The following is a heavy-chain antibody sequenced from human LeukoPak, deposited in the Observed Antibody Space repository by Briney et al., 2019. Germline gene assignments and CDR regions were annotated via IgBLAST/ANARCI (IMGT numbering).Heavy chain of an antibody. CDR2: ISYDGSNK. D-gene: IGHD3-22*01. V-gene: IGHV3-30-3*01. J-gene: IGHJ3*02. CDR1: GFTFSSYA. Sequence: AGRPLRLSCAASGFTFSSYAMHWVRQAPGKGLEWVAVISYDGSNKYYADSVKGRFTISRDNSKNTLYLQMNSLRAEDTAVYYCARVDYYDSSGYYDDAFDIWGQGTMVTVSS. CDR3: ARVDYYDSSGYYDDAFDI.